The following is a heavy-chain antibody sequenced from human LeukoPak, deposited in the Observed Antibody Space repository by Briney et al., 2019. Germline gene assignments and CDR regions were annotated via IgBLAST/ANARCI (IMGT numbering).Heavy chain of an antibody. Sequence: GGSLRLSCVVSGFTFNDYAMHWVRQVPGKGLEWVSGISWNGDMVDYADSVRGRFTISRDNAKNSLYLQMNRLRAEDTALYYCAKSGGVYASSSADNWGQGTLVTVSS. CDR3: AKSGGVYASSSADN. V-gene: IGHV3-9*01. D-gene: IGHD2-8*01. J-gene: IGHJ4*02. CDR2: ISWNGDMV. CDR1: GFTFNDYA.